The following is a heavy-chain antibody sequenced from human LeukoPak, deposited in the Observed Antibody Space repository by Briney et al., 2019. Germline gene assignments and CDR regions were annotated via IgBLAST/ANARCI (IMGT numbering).Heavy chain of an antibody. Sequence: SETLSLTCTVSGDSITSFYWSWIRQSPGKGLEWIGEINHSGSTNYNPSLKSRVTISVDTSKNQFSLKLSSVTAADTAVYYCARNPPDYWGQGTLVTVSS. CDR1: GDSITSFY. V-gene: IGHV4-34*01. J-gene: IGHJ4*02. CDR2: INHSGST. CDR3: ARNPPDY.